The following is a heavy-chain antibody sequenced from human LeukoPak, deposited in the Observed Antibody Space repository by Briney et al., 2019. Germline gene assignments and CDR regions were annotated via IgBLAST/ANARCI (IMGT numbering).Heavy chain of an antibody. Sequence: GASVKVSCKASGYTFTSYDINWVRQATGQGLEWMGWMNPNSGNTGYAQKFQGRVTMTRNTSISTAYMELSSLRSEDTAVYYCARGEAGKTYYDFWSGYSPEGGAFDIWGQGTMVTVSS. D-gene: IGHD3-3*01. CDR2: MNPNSGNT. CDR1: GYTFTSYD. V-gene: IGHV1-8*01. CDR3: ARGEAGKTYYDFWSGYSPEGGAFDI. J-gene: IGHJ3*02.